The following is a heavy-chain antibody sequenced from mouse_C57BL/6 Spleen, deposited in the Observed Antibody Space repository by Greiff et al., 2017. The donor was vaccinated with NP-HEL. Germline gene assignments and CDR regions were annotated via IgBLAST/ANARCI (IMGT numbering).Heavy chain of an antibody. CDR1: GYTFTSYW. J-gene: IGHJ3*01. Sequence: QVQLQQPGAELVKPGASVKMSCKASGYTFTSYWITWVKQRPGQGLEWIGDIYPGSGSTNYNEKFKSKATLTVDTSSSTAYMQLSSLTTEDSAVYDGARGVNYEYDRSLADWGQGTLVTVS. CDR3: ARGVNYEYDRSLAD. CDR2: IYPGSGST. V-gene: IGHV1-55*01. D-gene: IGHD2-4*01.